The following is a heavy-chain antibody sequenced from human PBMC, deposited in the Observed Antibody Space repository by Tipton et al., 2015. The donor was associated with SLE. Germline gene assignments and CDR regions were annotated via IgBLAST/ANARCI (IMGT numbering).Heavy chain of an antibody. CDR2: IRYDGTNS. Sequence: SLRLSCVTSGFTFSNHGIHWVRQAPGKGLEWVAFIRYDGTNSYYADSVKGRFTISRDNAKNTLFLQMNSLRAEDTALYYCARELGGGFDIWGQGTMITVSS. D-gene: IGHD3-16*01. V-gene: IGHV3-30*02. CDR3: ARELGGGFDI. CDR1: GFTFSNHG. J-gene: IGHJ3*02.